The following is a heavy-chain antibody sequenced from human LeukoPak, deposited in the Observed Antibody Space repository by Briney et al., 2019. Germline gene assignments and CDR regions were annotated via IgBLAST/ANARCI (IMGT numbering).Heavy chain of an antibody. D-gene: IGHD3-22*01. CDR1: GGSISSYY. Sequence: PPETLSLTSTVSGGSISSYYWSWIRQPTGKGLEWIGYIYYSGSTTSNPSLKSRATISEDKSQNQLSLRVSSVTAADTAVYYCAKAGGFYHGYFDYWGQGTLVTVSS. CDR2: IYYSGST. J-gene: IGHJ4*02. CDR3: AKAGGFYHGYFDY. V-gene: IGHV4-59*01.